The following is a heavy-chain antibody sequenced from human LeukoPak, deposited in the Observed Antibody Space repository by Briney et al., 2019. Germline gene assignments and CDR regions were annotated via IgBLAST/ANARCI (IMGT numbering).Heavy chain of an antibody. Sequence: SETLSLTCTVSGGSISSYYWSWIRQPAGKGLEWIGRIYTSGRTNYNPSLKSRVTMSVDTSKSQFSLRLTSVTAADTAVYYCARAPEFSSGWLLDYWGQGTLVTVFS. CDR2: IYTSGRT. CDR3: ARAPEFSSGWLLDY. D-gene: IGHD3-22*01. J-gene: IGHJ4*02. CDR1: GGSISSYY. V-gene: IGHV4-4*07.